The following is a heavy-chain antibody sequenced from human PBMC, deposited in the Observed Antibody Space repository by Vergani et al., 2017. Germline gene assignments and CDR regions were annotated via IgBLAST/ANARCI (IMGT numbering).Heavy chain of an antibody. CDR3: ASKRGAWRAAYCHSYDF. J-gene: IGHJ4*02. Sequence: QVQLQESGPGLVKPSETLSLTCTVSGDSVISTDYHWGWIRQPPGKGLEWIGIMYYSGSTSYNPSLESRISISFETPKNQFSLRLTSVTAADTAVYYCASKRGAWRAAYCHSYDFLGPGALVGVSS. CDR2: MYYSGST. D-gene: IGHD2-15*01. V-gene: IGHV4-39*01. CDR1: GDSVISTDYH.